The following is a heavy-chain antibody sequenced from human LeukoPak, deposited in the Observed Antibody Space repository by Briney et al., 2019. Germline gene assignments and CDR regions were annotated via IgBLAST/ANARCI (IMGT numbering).Heavy chain of an antibody. V-gene: IGHV3-23*01. D-gene: IGHD1-26*01. CDR3: AKDQNRLSGSYPFDY. Sequence: GGSLRLSCAASGFTFSSYAMSWVRQAPGKGLEWVSAISGSGGSTYYADSVKGRFTISRDNSKNTLYLQMNSLRAEDTAVYYCAKDQNRLSGSYPFDYWGQGTLVTVSS. CDR2: ISGSGGST. CDR1: GFTFSSYA. J-gene: IGHJ4*02.